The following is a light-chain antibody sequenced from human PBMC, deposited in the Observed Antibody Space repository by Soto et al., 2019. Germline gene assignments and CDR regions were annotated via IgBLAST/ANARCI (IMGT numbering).Light chain of an antibody. V-gene: IGKV1-39*01. CDR1: QSIFTY. Sequence: DIQMTQSPSSLSASVGDRVTITCRANQSIFTYLTWSQQKPGKAPKVLLHGSSAFQTWVPSRFSGRGSGTDFTLTISILQPEDSATYFCHQTFNTPRTFGQGTKVEIK. CDR3: HQTFNTPRT. J-gene: IGKJ1*01. CDR2: GSS.